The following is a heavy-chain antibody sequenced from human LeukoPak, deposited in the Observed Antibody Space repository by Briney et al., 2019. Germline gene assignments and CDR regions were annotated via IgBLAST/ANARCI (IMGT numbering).Heavy chain of an antibody. CDR3: ARVVPAAGTDY. D-gene: IGHD6-13*01. CDR1: GFTFSSYS. Sequence: PGGSLRLSCAASGFTFSSYSMNWVRQAPGKGLEWVSSISSSSSYIYYADSVKGRFTISRDNAKNSLYLQMNSLRAEDAAVYYCARVVPAAGTDYWGQGTLVTVSS. V-gene: IGHV3-21*01. J-gene: IGHJ4*02. CDR2: ISSSSSYI.